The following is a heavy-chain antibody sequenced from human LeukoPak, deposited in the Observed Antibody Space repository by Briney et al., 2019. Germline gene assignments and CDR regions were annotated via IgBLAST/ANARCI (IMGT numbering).Heavy chain of an antibody. D-gene: IGHD6-13*01. CDR2: ISYDGSNK. CDR3: ARVRDPGSWYYFDY. Sequence: GRSLRLSCAASGFTFSSYAMHWVRQAPGKGLEWVAVISYDGSNKYYADSVKGRFTISRDNSKNTLYLQMNSLRAEDTAVYYCARVRDPGSWYYFDYWGQGTLVTVSS. CDR1: GFTFSSYA. V-gene: IGHV3-30*04. J-gene: IGHJ4*02.